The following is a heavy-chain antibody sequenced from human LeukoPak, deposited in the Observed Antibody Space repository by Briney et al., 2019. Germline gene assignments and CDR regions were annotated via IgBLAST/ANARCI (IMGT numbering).Heavy chain of an antibody. V-gene: IGHV3-30*03. D-gene: IGHD3-10*01. J-gene: IGHJ4*02. CDR3: AREGYYGSGSPPSLYFDY. Sequence: GSLRLSCAASGFTFSTYGMHWVRQAPGKGLEWVAVISYGGSNKYYTDSVKGRFTISRDNSKNTLYLQMNSLRPEDTAIYYCAREGYYGSGSPPSLYFDYWGQGTLVTVSS. CDR2: ISYGGSNK. CDR1: GFTFSTYG.